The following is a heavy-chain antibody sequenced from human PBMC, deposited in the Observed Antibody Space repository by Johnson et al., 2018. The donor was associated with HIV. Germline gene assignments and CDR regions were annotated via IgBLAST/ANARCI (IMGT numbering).Heavy chain of an antibody. D-gene: IGHD3-16*01. V-gene: IGHV3-20*04. CDR2: MNWNGDST. CDR1: GFTFDDYG. CDR3: AREDPREFHGYGGDGFDI. J-gene: IGHJ3*02. Sequence: VQLVESGGGLVQPGRSLRLSCAASGFTFDDYGMSWVRQAPGKGLECVSCMNWNGDSTGYGDFVKGRFTISRDNAKNALYLQMNSLRAEDTALYYCAREDPREFHGYGGDGFDIWGQGTMVTVAS.